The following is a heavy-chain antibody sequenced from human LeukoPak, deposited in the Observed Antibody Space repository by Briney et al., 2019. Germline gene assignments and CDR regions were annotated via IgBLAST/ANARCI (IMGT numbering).Heavy chain of an antibody. Sequence: GRSLRLSCTASGFTFGDYAMSWFRQAPGKGLACVGFIRSKAYGGTTEYAASVKGRFAISRDDSKSIAYLQMNSLKTEDTAVYYCTRDPLVDTESNWGQGTLVTVSS. J-gene: IGHJ4*02. CDR2: IRSKAYGGTT. CDR1: GFTFGDYA. CDR3: TRDPLVDTESN. D-gene: IGHD5-18*01. V-gene: IGHV3-49*03.